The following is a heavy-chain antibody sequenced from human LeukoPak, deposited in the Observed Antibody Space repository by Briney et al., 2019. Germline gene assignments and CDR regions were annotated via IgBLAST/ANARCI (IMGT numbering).Heavy chain of an antibody. CDR3: ARNMTAVSRLDVFDI. V-gene: IGHV4-39*01. Sequence: SETLSLTCTVSGDSMSSSGQYWGWIRQSPVKGLEWIGSIYNSGSTYYNPSLKSRVIISVDTSKNQFSPELRSVTAADTAIYYCARNMTAVSRLDVFDIWGPGTMVTVS. D-gene: IGHD4-17*01. CDR1: GDSMSSSGQY. CDR2: IYNSGST. J-gene: IGHJ3*02.